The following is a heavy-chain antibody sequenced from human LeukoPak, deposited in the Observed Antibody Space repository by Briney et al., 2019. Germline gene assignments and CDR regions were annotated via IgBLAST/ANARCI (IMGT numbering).Heavy chain of an antibody. CDR2: IIPVCGIA. CDR1: GLTFNTYT. D-gene: IGHD2-15*01. Sequence: ASVKVSCKASGLTFNTYTINWVRQAPGQGLDLLGRIIPVCGIADSKHNFRGRVTISADTAATPAYMELNNLRSEDTAVYYCALEHDCSRFPCTEFWGQGTLVTVSS. V-gene: IGHV1-69*02. CDR3: ALEHDCSRFPCTEF. J-gene: IGHJ4*02.